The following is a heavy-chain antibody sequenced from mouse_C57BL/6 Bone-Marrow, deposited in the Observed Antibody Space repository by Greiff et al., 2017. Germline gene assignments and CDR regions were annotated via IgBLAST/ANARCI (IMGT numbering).Heavy chain of an antibody. CDR2: IYPGSGST. Sequence: VQLQQSGAELVKPGASVKMSCKASGYTFTSYWITWVKQRPGQGLEWIGDIYPGSGSTNYNEKFKSKATLTVATSSSTAYMQLSSLTSEDSAVYYGARGNGRAGDWDFEVWGTGTTVTVSS. V-gene: IGHV1-55*01. CDR1: GYTFTSYW. CDR3: ARGNGRAGDWDFEV. D-gene: IGHD1-1*01. J-gene: IGHJ1*03.